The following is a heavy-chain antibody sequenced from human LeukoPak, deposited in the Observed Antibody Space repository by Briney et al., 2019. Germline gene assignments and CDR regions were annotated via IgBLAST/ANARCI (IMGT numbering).Heavy chain of an antibody. D-gene: IGHD5-18*01. CDR3: ARWGENTARAYFDY. CDR2: ISYDGSNK. CDR1: GFTFSSYA. J-gene: IGHJ4*02. Sequence: GGSLRLSCAASGFTFSSYAMHWVRQAPGKGLEWVAVISYDGSNKYYADSVKGRFTISRDNSKNTLYLQMNSLRAEDTAVYYCARWGENTARAYFDYWGQGTLVTVSS. V-gene: IGHV3-30*04.